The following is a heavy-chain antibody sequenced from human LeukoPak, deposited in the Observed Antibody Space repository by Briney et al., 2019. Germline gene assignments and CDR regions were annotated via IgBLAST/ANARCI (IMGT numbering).Heavy chain of an antibody. D-gene: IGHD3-9*01. J-gene: IGHJ3*02. Sequence: ASVKVSCKASGYTFSDYYMHWVRQAPGQGLEWMGWINPNSGGTKYAQKFQGRVTMTRDTSINTAYMELSRLRSDDTAVYYCAKGRWGLTINNFDIWGQGTMVTVSS. CDR2: INPNSGGT. V-gene: IGHV1-2*02. CDR1: GYTFSDYY. CDR3: AKGRWGLTINNFDI.